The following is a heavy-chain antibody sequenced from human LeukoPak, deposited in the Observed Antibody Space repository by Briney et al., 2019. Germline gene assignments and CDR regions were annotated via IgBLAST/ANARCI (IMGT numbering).Heavy chain of an antibody. CDR3: ARGFGRCSSTSCLEYYYGMDV. D-gene: IGHD2-2*01. V-gene: IGHV4-59*01. CDR2: IYYSGST. CDR1: GGSISSYY. J-gene: IGHJ6*02. Sequence: SETLSLTCTVSGGSISSYYWSWIRQPPGKGLEWIGYIYYSGSTNYNPSLKSRVTISVDTSKNQFSLKLSSVTAADTAVYYCARGFGRCSSTSCLEYYYGMDVWGQGTTVTDSS.